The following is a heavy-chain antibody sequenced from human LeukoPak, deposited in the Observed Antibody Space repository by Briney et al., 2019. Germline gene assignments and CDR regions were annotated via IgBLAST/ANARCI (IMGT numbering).Heavy chain of an antibody. Sequence: PGGSLRLSCAASGFTFRSYSMHWVRQAPGKGLEWVGRIRSKTDGGTTDYAAPVKGRFTISRDDSKNTLYLQMNSLKTEDTAVYSCTTGSAAAFNWGQGTLVTVSS. V-gene: IGHV3-15*01. CDR2: IRSKTDGGTT. D-gene: IGHD6-13*01. CDR3: TTGSAAAFN. J-gene: IGHJ4*02. CDR1: GFTFRSYS.